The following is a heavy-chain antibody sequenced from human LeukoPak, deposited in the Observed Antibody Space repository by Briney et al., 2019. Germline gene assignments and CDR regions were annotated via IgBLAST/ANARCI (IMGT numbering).Heavy chain of an antibody. V-gene: IGHV4-30-2*01. J-gene: IGHJ4*02. CDR2: IYHTGAT. Sequence: PSETLSLTCTVSGASTSSSGYYWSWIRQPSGKGLEWIGYIYHTGATYYNPSLKSRVTLSVDNSKNQFSLKLDSVSAADTAVYYCAREQSSYHNFDSSGYHHVKTDSWGQGILVTVSS. CDR1: GASTSSSGYY. D-gene: IGHD6-19*01. CDR3: AREQSSYHNFDSSGYHHVKTDS.